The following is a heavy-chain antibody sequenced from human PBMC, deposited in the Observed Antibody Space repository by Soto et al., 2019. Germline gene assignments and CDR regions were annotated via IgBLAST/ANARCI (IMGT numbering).Heavy chain of an antibody. CDR3: ASNVDTAMGVFDY. J-gene: IGHJ4*02. CDR1: GGAISSGGYS. CDR2: IYHSGST. V-gene: IGHV4-30-2*01. D-gene: IGHD5-18*01. Sequence: TLSHTCAVSGGAISSGGYSWSWIRQPPGKGLEWIGYIYHSGSTYYNPSLKSRVTISVDRSKNQFSLKLSSVTAAGTAVYYCASNVDTAMGVFDYWGQGTLVTVS.